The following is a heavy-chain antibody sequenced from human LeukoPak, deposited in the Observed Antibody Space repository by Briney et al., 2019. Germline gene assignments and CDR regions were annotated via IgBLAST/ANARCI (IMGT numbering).Heavy chain of an antibody. CDR1: GGSISSGSYY. J-gene: IGHJ3*02. CDR2: TYTSGST. D-gene: IGHD3-22*01. Sequence: NPSQTLSLTCTVSGGSISSGSYYWSWIRQPAVKGLEWIGRTYTSGSTNYNPSLKIRVTISVDTSKNQFSLKLSSVTAADTAVYYCARRRLGYYDSSDHDAFDIWGPGTMVTASS. V-gene: IGHV4-61*02. CDR3: ARRRLGYYDSSDHDAFDI.